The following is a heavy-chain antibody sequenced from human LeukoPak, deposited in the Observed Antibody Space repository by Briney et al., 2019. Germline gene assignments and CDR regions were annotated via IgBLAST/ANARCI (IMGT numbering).Heavy chain of an antibody. D-gene: IGHD3-9*01. CDR1: GFTVSSNY. J-gene: IGHJ6*03. CDR3: ARDYDPLTGYKWFAYMDV. CDR2: IYSGGDT. V-gene: IGHV3-66*02. Sequence: PGGSLRLSCAASGFTVSSNYMSWVRQAPGKGLEWVSVIYSGGDTYYADSVKGRFTISRDNSKNTLFLQMNSLRVEDTAVYYSARDYDPLTGYKWFAYMDVWGKGTTVTVSS.